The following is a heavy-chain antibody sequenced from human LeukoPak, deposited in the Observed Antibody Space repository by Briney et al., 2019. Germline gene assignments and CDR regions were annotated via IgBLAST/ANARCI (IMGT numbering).Heavy chain of an antibody. V-gene: IGHV4-30-4*01. CDR1: GGSISSGDYY. CDR3: ARGGSFSGGIGVKN. J-gene: IGHJ4*02. D-gene: IGHD2-15*01. CDR2: INHSGST. Sequence: SQTLSLTCTVSGGSISSGDYYWSWIRQPPGKGLEWIGEINHSGSTNYNPSLKSRVTISVDTSKNQFSLKLSSVTAADTAVYYCARGGSFSGGIGVKNWGQGTLVTVSS.